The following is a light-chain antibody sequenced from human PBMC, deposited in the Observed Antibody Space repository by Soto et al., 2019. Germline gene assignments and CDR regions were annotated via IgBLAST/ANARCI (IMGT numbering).Light chain of an antibody. CDR2: DVS. CDR3: SSYTSSSTLV. V-gene: IGLV2-14*01. Sequence: CALTQPASVSGSPGQSITISCTGTSSDAGGYNYVSWYQQHPGKAPKLMIYDVSNRPSGVSNRFSGSKSGNTASLTISGLQAADEADYYCSSYTSSSTLVFGTGTKLTVL. CDR1: SSDAGGYNY. J-gene: IGLJ1*01.